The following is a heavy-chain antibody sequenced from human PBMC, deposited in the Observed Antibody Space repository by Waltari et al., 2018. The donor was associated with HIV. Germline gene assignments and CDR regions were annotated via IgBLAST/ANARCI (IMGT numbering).Heavy chain of an antibody. CDR1: GYSFTSYW. D-gene: IGHD2-2*01. CDR3: ARSKIVVVPAEVAFDI. Sequence: EVQLVQSGAEVKKPGESLKISCKGSGYSFTSYWIGWVRQMPGKGLEWLGIIYPGDFDTRYSPSFQGQVTISADKSISTAYLQWSSLKASDTAMYYCARSKIVVVPAEVAFDIWGQGTMVTVSS. CDR2: IYPGDFDT. J-gene: IGHJ3*02. V-gene: IGHV5-51*03.